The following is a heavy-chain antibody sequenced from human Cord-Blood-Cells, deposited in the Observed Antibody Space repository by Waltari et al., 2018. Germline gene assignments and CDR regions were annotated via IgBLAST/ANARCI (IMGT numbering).Heavy chain of an antibody. J-gene: IGHJ4*02. Sequence: QVQLQESGPGLVKPSETLSLTCTVSGGSISSYYWSWIRQPPGKGLEWIGYIYYSGSTNYNPSLKSRVTISVDTSKNQFSLKLSSVTAADTVVYYCARQRNGDYVFDYWGQGTLVTVSS. CDR2: IYYSGST. D-gene: IGHD4-17*01. V-gene: IGHV4-59*08. CDR1: GGSISSYY. CDR3: ARQRNGDYVFDY.